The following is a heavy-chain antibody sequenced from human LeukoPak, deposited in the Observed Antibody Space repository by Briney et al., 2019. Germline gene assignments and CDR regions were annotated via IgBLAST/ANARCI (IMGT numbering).Heavy chain of an antibody. J-gene: IGHJ4*02. CDR2: IKQDGSKK. CDR3: ARFISLGG. V-gene: IGHV3-7*01. CDR1: GFTFSSYW. D-gene: IGHD3-10*01. Sequence: GGSLRLSCAASGFTFSSYWMSWVRQAPGKGLEWVANIKQDGSKKNYVDSVKGRFTISRDNAKDSLYLQMNSLRVEDTAVYYCARFISLGGWGQGAPVTVSS.